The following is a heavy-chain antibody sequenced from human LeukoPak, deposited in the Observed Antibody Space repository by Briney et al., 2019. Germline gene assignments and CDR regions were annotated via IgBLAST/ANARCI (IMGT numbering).Heavy chain of an antibody. Sequence: GGSLRLSCAASGFTFSTYWMTWVRQAPGRGLEWVANIKGDGNEIYYVDSVKGRFTISRDNAKNSLYLQMNSLRAEDTAVYHCARGQLWHYHWGQGTLVTVSS. CDR1: GFTFSTYW. J-gene: IGHJ5*02. CDR2: IKGDGNEI. CDR3: ARGQLWHYH. D-gene: IGHD6-13*01. V-gene: IGHV3-7*05.